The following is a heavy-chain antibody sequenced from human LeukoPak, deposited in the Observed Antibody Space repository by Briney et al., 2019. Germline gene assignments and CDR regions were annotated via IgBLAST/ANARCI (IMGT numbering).Heavy chain of an antibody. Sequence: ASVKVSCKASGYTFTTYAIHWVRQAPGQRLEWLGWINTGNGDTRYSQTFQSRVTITRDTSASTAYMELRSLRPEDTAMYYCARDMGSGSLHYWGQGTLVTVSS. CDR1: GYTFTTYA. D-gene: IGHD1-26*01. CDR2: INTGNGDT. CDR3: ARDMGSGSLHY. J-gene: IGHJ4*02. V-gene: IGHV1-3*04.